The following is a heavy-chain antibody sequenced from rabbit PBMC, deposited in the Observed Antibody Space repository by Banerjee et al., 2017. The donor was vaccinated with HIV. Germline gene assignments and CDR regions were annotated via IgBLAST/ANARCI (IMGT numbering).Heavy chain of an antibody. D-gene: IGHD6-1*01. Sequence: QSLEESGGDLVKPGASLTLTCTASGFSFSNYYYMCWVRQAPGKGLEWIACMDAGSSGSTNYASWAKGRFTISKTSSTTVTLQMTSLTAADTATYFCARDPYTAYDHSFNLWGPGTLVTVS. J-gene: IGHJ4*01. V-gene: IGHV1S40*01. CDR1: GFSFSNYYY. CDR2: MDAGSSGST. CDR3: ARDPYTAYDHSFNL.